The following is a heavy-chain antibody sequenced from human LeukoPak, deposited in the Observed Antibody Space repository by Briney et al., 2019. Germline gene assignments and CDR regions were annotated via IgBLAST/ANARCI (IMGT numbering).Heavy chain of an antibody. D-gene: IGHD5-18*01. Sequence: ASVKVSCKASGYTFTSYAMHWVRQAPGQRLEWMGWINAGNGNTKYSQEFQGRVTITRDTSASTAYMELSSLRSEDMAVYYCARGSADRGGIQSGAFDIWGQGTMVTVSS. V-gene: IGHV1-3*03. CDR1: GYTFTSYA. J-gene: IGHJ3*02. CDR3: ARGSADRGGIQSGAFDI. CDR2: INAGNGNT.